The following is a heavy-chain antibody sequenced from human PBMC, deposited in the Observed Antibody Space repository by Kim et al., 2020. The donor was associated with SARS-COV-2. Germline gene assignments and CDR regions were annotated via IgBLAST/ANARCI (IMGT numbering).Heavy chain of an antibody. CDR1: GFTFSSYA. V-gene: IGHV3-23*01. Sequence: GGSLRLSCAASGFTFSSYAMSWVRQAPGKGLEWVSAISGSGGSTYYADSVKGRFTISRDNSKNTLYLQMNSLRAEDTAVYYCASGGHTAMAPGVYFAYWGQGTLVTVSS. J-gene: IGHJ4*02. CDR2: ISGSGGST. CDR3: ASGGHTAMAPGVYFAY. D-gene: IGHD5-18*01.